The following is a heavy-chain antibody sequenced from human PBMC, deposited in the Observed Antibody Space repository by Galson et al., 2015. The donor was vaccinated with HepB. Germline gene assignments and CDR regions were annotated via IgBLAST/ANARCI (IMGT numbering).Heavy chain of an antibody. CDR1: GFTFSSYN. D-gene: IGHD4-23*01. CDR3: AREYDYGGNSRFDY. J-gene: IGHJ4*02. CDR2: ISSSSSFI. Sequence: SLRLSCAASGFTFSSYNMNWVRQAPGKGLEWISYISSSSSFIYYADSVKGRFTISRDNAKNSLYLQMNSPRAEDTAVYYCAREYDYGGNSRFDYWGQGTLVTVSS. V-gene: IGHV3-48*01.